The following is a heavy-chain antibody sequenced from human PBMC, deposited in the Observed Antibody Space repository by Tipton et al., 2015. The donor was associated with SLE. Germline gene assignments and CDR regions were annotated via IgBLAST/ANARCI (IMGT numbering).Heavy chain of an antibody. CDR1: GASISTTSYL. CDR3: ARRWGPSDSYKWFDP. D-gene: IGHD2-21*02. Sequence: GLVKPSETLSLTCSVSGASISTTSYLWGWIRQPPGKGLEWIGTIHYSETIHYSGSTYLNPSLKSRVTISVDTSKNHFSLNLNSVTAADTAVYFCARRWGPSDSYKWFDPWGQGTLVTVSS. V-gene: IGHV4-39*07. J-gene: IGHJ5*02. CDR2: IHYSETIHYSGST.